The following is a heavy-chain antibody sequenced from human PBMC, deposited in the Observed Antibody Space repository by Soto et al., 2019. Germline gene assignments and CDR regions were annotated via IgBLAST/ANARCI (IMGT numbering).Heavy chain of an antibody. CDR1: GFTFSSYA. V-gene: IGHV3-48*03. J-gene: IGHJ5*02. Sequence: GGSLRLSCAASGFTFSSYAMSWVRQAPGKGLEWVSYISSSGSTIYYADSVKGRFTISRDNAKNSLYLQMNSLRAEDTAVYYCAREALQDYGHLAALSNCFDPWGQGTLVTVSS. CDR2: ISSSGSTI. CDR3: AREALQDYGHLAALSNCFDP. D-gene: IGHD4-17*01.